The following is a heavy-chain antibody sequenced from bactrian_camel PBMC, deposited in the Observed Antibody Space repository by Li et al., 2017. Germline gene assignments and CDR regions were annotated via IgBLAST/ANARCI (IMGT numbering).Heavy chain of an antibody. CDR1: GDTYSGNC. J-gene: IGHJ4*01. CDR3: AAGRGRNLEGRGRCTLGFEW. Sequence: VQLVESGGGLVQPGGSLKLTCEVSGDTYSGNCMGWFRQAPGKDREGIAAIYTGGTHRYYADSVKGRFTISRDNAKNALYLQMNALKPEDSAMYLCAAGRGRNLEGRGRCTLGFEWWGQGTQVTVS. V-gene: IGHV3S54*01. D-gene: IGHD1*01. CDR2: IYTGGTHR.